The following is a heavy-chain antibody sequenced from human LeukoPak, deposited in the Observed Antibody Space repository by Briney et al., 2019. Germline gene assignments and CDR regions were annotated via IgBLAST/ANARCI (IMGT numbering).Heavy chain of an antibody. V-gene: IGHV3-30*04. CDR1: GFTFSSYA. CDR2: ISYDGSNK. D-gene: IGHD5-12*01. J-gene: IGHJ4*02. CDR3: ARPPSPHIVATMVLDY. Sequence: PGRSLRLSCAASGFTFSSYAMHWVRQAPGKGLEWVAVISYDGSNKYYADSVKGRFTISRDNSKNTLYLQMNSLRAEDTAVYYCARPPSPHIVATMVLDYWGQGTLVTVSS.